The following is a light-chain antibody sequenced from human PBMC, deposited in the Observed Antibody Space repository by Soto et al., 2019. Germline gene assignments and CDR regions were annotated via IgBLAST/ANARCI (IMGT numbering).Light chain of an antibody. V-gene: IGKV3-20*01. CDR3: QQYGSSPLT. J-gene: IGKJ4*01. CDR2: GAS. CDR1: QSVSSSF. Sequence: EIVLTQTPGTLSLSPGERATLSCRASQSVSSSFLAWYQQKPGQAPRLLIYGASSRATGSPDRFSGSGSGTDFTLTISRLEPEEVAVYYCQQYGSSPLTFGGRTKAEIK.